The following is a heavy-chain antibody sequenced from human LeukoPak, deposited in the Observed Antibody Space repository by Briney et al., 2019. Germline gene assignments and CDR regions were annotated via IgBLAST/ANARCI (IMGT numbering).Heavy chain of an antibody. J-gene: IGHJ4*02. D-gene: IGHD3-22*01. CDR2: ITSSSGYI. CDR3: AKDGLPPYYDRSGYYDY. CDR1: GFTFSDYY. V-gene: IGHV3-11*05. Sequence: GGSLRLSCAASGFTFSDYYMSWIRQAPGKGLECVSSITSSSGYIYYADSVKGRFTISRDNANSSLYLQMNSLRAEDTAVYYCAKDGLPPYYDRSGYYDYGGQGPLATVSS.